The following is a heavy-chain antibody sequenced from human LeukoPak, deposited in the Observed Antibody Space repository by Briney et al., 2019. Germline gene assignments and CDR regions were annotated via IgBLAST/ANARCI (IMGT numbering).Heavy chain of an antibody. V-gene: IGHV3-21*01. CDR3: ARDPYSGTYGNTYYYYMDV. Sequence: GGSLRLSCAASGFTFSNSAMTWIRQLPGKGLEWISTISNAGRGTYYADFVKGRFTISRDNARNSLYLQMNSLRVEDTAVYYCARDPYSGTYGNTYYYYMDVWGKGTTVTISS. J-gene: IGHJ6*03. D-gene: IGHD1-26*01. CDR1: GFTFSNSA. CDR2: ISNAGRGT.